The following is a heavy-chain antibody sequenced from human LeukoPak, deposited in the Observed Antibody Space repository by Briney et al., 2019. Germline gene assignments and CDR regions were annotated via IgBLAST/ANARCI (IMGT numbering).Heavy chain of an antibody. CDR2: INPSGGSI. Sequence: ASVKVSCKASGYIFTSYYMYWVRQAPGQGLEWMGIINPSGGSIRYAQKFQGRVTMTRDTSTSTVYMELSSLRSEDTAVYYCARGGVRVMVYRLYYMDVRGKGTTVTVSS. J-gene: IGHJ6*03. D-gene: IGHD2-8*01. CDR3: ARGGVRVMVYRLYYMDV. CDR1: GYIFTSYY. V-gene: IGHV1-46*01.